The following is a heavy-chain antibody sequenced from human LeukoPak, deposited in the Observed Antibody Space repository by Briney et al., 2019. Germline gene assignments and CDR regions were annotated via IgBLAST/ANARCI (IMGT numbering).Heavy chain of an antibody. D-gene: IGHD6-19*01. Sequence: SETLSLTCAVYGGSFSSYYWSWIRQPPGKGLEWIGEINHSGSTNYNPSLKSRVTISVDTSKNQFSLKLSSVTAADAAVYYCATRQGYSSGWYGWRAFDIWGQGTMVTVSS. V-gene: IGHV4-34*01. CDR3: ATRQGYSSGWYGWRAFDI. CDR2: INHSGST. J-gene: IGHJ3*02. CDR1: GGSFSSYY.